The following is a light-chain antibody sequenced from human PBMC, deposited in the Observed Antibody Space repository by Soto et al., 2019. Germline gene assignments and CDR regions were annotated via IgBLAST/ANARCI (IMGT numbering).Light chain of an antibody. Sequence: EILLTQSPGTLSFSPGDRATLSCRASQLFVGSFLAWYQQRPGQAPRLLIYAASTRAPGIPDRFSGSESGTDFTLTISRLEPEDFAEYYCQRYAIPERMFGQGTRVEI. V-gene: IGKV3-20*01. CDR1: QLFVGSF. CDR3: QRYAIPERM. CDR2: AAS. J-gene: IGKJ1*01.